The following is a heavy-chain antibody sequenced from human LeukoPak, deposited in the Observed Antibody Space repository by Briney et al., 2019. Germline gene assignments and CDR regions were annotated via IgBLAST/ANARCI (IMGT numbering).Heavy chain of an antibody. Sequence: SETLSLTCTVSGGSISSGGYYWTWIRQPPGKGLEWIGEINHSGNTNYNPSLKSRVAISVDTSKNQFSLKLSSVIAADTAMYYCARSKDGSGFAAYWGQGTQVTVSS. V-gene: IGHV4-39*07. J-gene: IGHJ4*02. D-gene: IGHD3-22*01. CDR1: GGSISSGGYY. CDR2: INHSGNT. CDR3: ARSKDGSGFAAY.